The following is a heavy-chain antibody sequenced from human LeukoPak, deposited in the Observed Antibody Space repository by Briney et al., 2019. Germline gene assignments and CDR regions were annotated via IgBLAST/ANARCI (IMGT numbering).Heavy chain of an antibody. Sequence: PGGSLRLSCAASGFTFSDYYMSWIRQAPGKGLEWVSYISSSGSTIYYADPVKGRFTISRDNAKNSLYLQINSLRAEDTAVYYCARDPTYDSSGYWDYWGQGTLVTVSS. CDR3: ARDPTYDSSGYWDY. V-gene: IGHV3-11*04. CDR2: ISSSGSTI. D-gene: IGHD3-22*01. CDR1: GFTFSDYY. J-gene: IGHJ4*02.